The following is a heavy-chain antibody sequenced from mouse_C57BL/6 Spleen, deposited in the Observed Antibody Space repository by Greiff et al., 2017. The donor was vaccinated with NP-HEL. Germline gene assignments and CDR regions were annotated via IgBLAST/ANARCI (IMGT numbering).Heavy chain of an antibody. CDR3: AKNSEVVATEGPFAY. J-gene: IGHJ3*01. V-gene: IGHV2-5*01. Sequence: VQRVESGPGLVQPSQSLSITCTVSGFSLTSYGVHWVRQSPGKGLEWLGVIWRGGSTDYNAAFMSRLSITKDNSKSQVFFKMNSLQADDTAIYYCAKNSEVVATEGPFAYWGQGTLVTVSA. CDR2: IWRGGST. CDR1: GFSLTSYG. D-gene: IGHD1-1*01.